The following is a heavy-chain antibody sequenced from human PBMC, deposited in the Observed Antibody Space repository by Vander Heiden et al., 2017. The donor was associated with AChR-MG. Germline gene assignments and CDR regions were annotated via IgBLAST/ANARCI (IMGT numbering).Heavy chain of an antibody. CDR1: GFTFSSYA. J-gene: IGHJ4*02. Sequence: EVQLLESGGGLVQPGGSLRLSCAASGFTFSSYAMSWVRQAPGRGLEWVSDISGSGGSTYYADAVKGRFTISRDNSKKTLYLKMKSMRAEDTAVYYFAKDSVIITSIDYWGQGTMVTVSS. V-gene: IGHV3-23*01. CDR2: ISGSGGST. D-gene: IGHD3-22*01. CDR3: AKDSVIITSIDY.